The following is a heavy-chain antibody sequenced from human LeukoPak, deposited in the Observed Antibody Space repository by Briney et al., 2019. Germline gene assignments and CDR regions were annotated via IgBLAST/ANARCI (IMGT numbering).Heavy chain of an antibody. J-gene: IGHJ6*03. V-gene: IGHV3-7*01. CDR1: GFTFSSYW. CDR3: ARDQAPVTRYYYYYYYMDV. Sequence: GGSLRLSCAASGFTFSSYWMSWVRQAPGKGLEWVANIKQDGSEKYYVDSVKGRFTISRDNAKNSLYLQMNSLRAEDTAVYYCARDQAPVTRYYYYYYYMDVWGKGTTVTVS. D-gene: IGHD4-17*01. CDR2: IKQDGSEK.